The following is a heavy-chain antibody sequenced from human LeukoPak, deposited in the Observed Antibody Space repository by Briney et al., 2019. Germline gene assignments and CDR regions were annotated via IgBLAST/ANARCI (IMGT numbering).Heavy chain of an antibody. CDR3: ARESGSYYRGWFDP. J-gene: IGHJ5*02. D-gene: IGHD1-26*01. CDR1: GGSISSYY. V-gene: IGHV4-59*01. CDR2: IYYSGGS. Sequence: SETLSLTCTVSGGSISSYYWSWIRQPPGKGLEWIGYIYYSGGSNYNPSLKSRVTISVDTSKNQFSLKLSSVAAADTSVYYCARESGSYYRGWFDPWGQGTLVTASS.